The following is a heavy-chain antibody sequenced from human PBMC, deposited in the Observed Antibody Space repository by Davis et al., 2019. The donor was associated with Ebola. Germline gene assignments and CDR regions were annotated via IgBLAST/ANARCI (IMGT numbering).Heavy chain of an antibody. CDR1: GFTFSDYY. CDR2: ISSNGGST. Sequence: GESLKISCAASGFTFSDYYMSWIRQAPGKGLEYVSAISSNGGSTYYANSVKGRFTISRDNSKNTLYLQMGSLRAEDMAVYYCARVRGPSFFDYWGQGTLVTVSS. D-gene: IGHD3-10*01. CDR3: ARVRGPSFFDY. J-gene: IGHJ4*02. V-gene: IGHV3-64*01.